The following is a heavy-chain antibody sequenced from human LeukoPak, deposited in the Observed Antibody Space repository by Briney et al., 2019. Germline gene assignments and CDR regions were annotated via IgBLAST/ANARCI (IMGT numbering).Heavy chain of an antibody. J-gene: IGHJ3*02. Sequence: GASVKASCKASGYTFTSYYMHWVRQAPGQGLEWMGIINPSGGSTSYAQKFQGRVTMTRDTSTSTVYMELSSLRSEVTAVYYCAGIVATNDAFDIWGQGTMVTVSS. CDR3: AGIVATNDAFDI. V-gene: IGHV1-46*03. CDR1: GYTFTSYY. CDR2: INPSGGST. D-gene: IGHD5-12*01.